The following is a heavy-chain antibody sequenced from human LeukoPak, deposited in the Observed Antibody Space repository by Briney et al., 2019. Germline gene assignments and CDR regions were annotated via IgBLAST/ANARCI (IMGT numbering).Heavy chain of an antibody. J-gene: IGHJ4*02. CDR1: GFTFTGHY. CDR3: VRDDDNGDYFDY. V-gene: IGHV1-2*02. Sequence: ASVKVSCKASGFTFTGHYVHWVRQAPGQGLEWMGWINPYSGDTNYAQKFQGRVTMTSDTSISTGYMEMSRLRSDDTAVYYCVRDDDNGDYFDYWGQGTLVTVSS. CDR2: INPYSGDT. D-gene: IGHD2-8*01.